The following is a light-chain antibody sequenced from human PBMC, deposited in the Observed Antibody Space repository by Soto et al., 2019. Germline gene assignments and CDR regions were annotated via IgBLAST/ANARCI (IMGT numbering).Light chain of an antibody. CDR3: QQYDSLWT. CDR2: KAS. J-gene: IGKJ1*01. CDR1: QSMSSR. V-gene: IGKV1-5*03. Sequence: DIQMTQSPSTLSASVGDRVTITCRASQSMSSRLAWYQQKPGKAPKLLIYKASSLESGVPSRFSGSGSGTEFTLTISSLQPDDFATYYCQQYDSLWTFGQGTKVEIK.